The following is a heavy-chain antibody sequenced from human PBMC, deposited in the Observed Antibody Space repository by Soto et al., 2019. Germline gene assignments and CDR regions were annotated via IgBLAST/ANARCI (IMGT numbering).Heavy chain of an antibody. CDR1: GGAISSYY. CDR3: ARGKTYEAFDI. V-gene: IGHV4-59*01. J-gene: IGHJ3*02. CDR2: IYYSGST. Sequence: PSETLSLTCTVSGGAISSYYWSWIRQPPGKGLEWIGNIYYSGSTNYNPSLKSRVTISLDPSKNQFSLRLTTVTAADTALYYCARGKTYEAFDIWGPGTMVTVSS.